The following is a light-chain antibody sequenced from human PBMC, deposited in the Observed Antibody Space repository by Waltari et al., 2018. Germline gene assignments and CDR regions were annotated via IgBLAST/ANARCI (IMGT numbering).Light chain of an antibody. CDR3: SSYSTTFTVL. V-gene: IGLV2-14*01. CDR2: EVT. Sequence: QSALTQPASVSGSLGQSIPISFAGTSNEVGAHTLVSWYQQYPGRAPKLVIYEVTNRPSGISSRFSGSKSGNTASLTISGLQSEDEAEYFCSSYSTTFTVLFGGGTKVTV. CDR1: SNEVGAHTL. J-gene: IGLJ3*02.